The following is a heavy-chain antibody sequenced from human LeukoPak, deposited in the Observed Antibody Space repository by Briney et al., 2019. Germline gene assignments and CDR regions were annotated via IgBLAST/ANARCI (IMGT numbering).Heavy chain of an antibody. CDR1: GGSISNFY. Sequence: SETLSLTCTVSGGSISNFYWSWIRQPPGKGLEWIGYIYYSGSTNYNPSLKSRVTISVDTSKNQFSLKLSSVTAADTAVYYCARRRIITMVRGVGFGYFDYWGQGTLVTVSS. CDR3: ARRRIITMVRGVGFGYFDY. V-gene: IGHV4-59*01. D-gene: IGHD3-10*01. J-gene: IGHJ4*02. CDR2: IYYSGST.